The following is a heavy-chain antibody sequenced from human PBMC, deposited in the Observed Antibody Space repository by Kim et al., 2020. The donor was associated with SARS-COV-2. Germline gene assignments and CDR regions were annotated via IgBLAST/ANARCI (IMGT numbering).Heavy chain of an antibody. CDR2: ISPSSSTT. V-gene: IGHV3-48*01. CDR1: GFTFSNTH. J-gene: IGHJ4*02. Sequence: GGSLRLSCAASGFTFSNTHMNWVRQAPGKGLEWISNISPSSSTTYYVDSVKGRFSISRDNSKNSLYLQMNSLRAEDTAVYYCTTDGQGYLGQGTLVTVSS. CDR3: TTDGQGY.